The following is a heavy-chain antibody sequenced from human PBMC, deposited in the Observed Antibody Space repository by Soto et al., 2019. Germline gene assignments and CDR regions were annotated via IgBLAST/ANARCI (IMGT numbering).Heavy chain of an antibody. D-gene: IGHD6-13*01. CDR3: ARGIAPYYFDY. V-gene: IGHV1-3*01. Sequence: ASVKVACTGSGYTFTSYAMHWVRQAPGQRLEWMGWINAGNGNTKYSQKFQGRVTITRDTSASTAYMELSSLRSEDTAVYYCARGIAPYYFDYWGQGTLVTSPQ. J-gene: IGHJ4*02. CDR1: GYTFTSYA. CDR2: INAGNGNT.